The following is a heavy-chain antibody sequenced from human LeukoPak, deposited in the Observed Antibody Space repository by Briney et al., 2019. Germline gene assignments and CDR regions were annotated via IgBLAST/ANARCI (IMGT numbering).Heavy chain of an antibody. CDR2: ISSTSSYI. CDR3: ATSQSSVAGIVGD. J-gene: IGHJ4*02. Sequence: PGGSLRLSCAASGFTFSIYSMNWVRQAPGKGLEWVSSISSTSSYIYYADSVKGRFTISRDNAKNSLYLQMNSLRVEDTAVYYCATSQSSVAGIVGDWGQGTLVTVSS. V-gene: IGHV3-21*01. CDR1: GFTFSIYS. D-gene: IGHD6-19*01.